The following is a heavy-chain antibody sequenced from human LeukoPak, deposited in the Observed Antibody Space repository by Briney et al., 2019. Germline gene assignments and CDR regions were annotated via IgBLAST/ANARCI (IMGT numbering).Heavy chain of an antibody. V-gene: IGHV3-7*01. CDR2: IRQDGSEK. Sequence: GGSLRLSCAASGFTFSSDWMSWVRQAPGKGLEWVANIRQDGSEKYYVDSVKGRFTISRDNAKNSLYLQMNSLRAEDTAVYYCARDGRYCSGGSCFNWFDPWGQGTLVTVSS. CDR3: ARDGRYCSGGSCFNWFDP. CDR1: GFTFSSDW. D-gene: IGHD2-15*01. J-gene: IGHJ5*02.